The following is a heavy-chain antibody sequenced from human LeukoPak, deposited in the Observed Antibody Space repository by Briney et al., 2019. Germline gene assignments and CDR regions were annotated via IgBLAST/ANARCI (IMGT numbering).Heavy chain of an antibody. CDR3: TRDTPGIAASVSGG. J-gene: IGHJ4*02. CDR2: IYSGGNT. Sequence: GGSLRLSCTASGFSVSHNYMNWVRQAPGKGLEWVALIYSGGNTHYADSVKGRFTVSRDNSKNTLYLQMSSLRVEDTAVYYCTRDTPGIAASVSGGWGQGTLVTVST. V-gene: IGHV3-53*01. CDR1: GFSVSHNY. D-gene: IGHD6-13*01.